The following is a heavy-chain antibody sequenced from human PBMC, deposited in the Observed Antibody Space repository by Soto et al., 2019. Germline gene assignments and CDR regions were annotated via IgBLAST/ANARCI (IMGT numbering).Heavy chain of an antibody. D-gene: IGHD1-26*01. J-gene: IGHJ3*02. CDR1: GFTFSSYA. CDR2: ISGSGGST. Sequence: GGSLRLSCAASGFTFSSYAMSWVHQAPGKGLEWVSAISGSGGSTYYADSVKGRFTISRDNSKNTLYLQMNSLRAEDTAVYYCAKTLVGAIDAFDIWGQGTMVTVSS. CDR3: AKTLVGAIDAFDI. V-gene: IGHV3-23*01.